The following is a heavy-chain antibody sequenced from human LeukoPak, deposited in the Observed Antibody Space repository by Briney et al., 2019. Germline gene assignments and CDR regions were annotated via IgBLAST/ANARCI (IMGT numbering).Heavy chain of an antibody. J-gene: IGHJ6*03. Sequence: SETLSLTCAVYGGSFSGYYWSWIRQPPGKGLEWIGEINHSGSTNYNPSLKSRVTISVDTSKNQFSLKLSSVTAADTAVYYCARVWREYYYGSGSYSPRGYYYYYMDVWGKGTTVTVSS. V-gene: IGHV4-34*01. D-gene: IGHD3-10*01. CDR2: INHSGST. CDR1: GGSFSGYY. CDR3: ARVWREYYYGSGSYSPRGYYYYYMDV.